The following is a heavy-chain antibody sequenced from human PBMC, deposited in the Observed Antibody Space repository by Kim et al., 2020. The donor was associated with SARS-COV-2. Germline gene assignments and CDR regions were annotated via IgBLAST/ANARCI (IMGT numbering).Heavy chain of an antibody. CDR1: GYTFTSYG. V-gene: IGHV1-18*04. CDR3: ARDAPIMDPTPLDY. Sequence: ASVKVSCKASGYTFTSYGISWVRQAPGQGLEWMGWISAYNGNTNYAQKLQGRVTMTTDTSTSTAYMELRSLRSDDTAVYYCARDAPIMDPTPLDYWGQGTLVTVSS. D-gene: IGHD3-16*01. CDR2: ISAYNGNT. J-gene: IGHJ4*02.